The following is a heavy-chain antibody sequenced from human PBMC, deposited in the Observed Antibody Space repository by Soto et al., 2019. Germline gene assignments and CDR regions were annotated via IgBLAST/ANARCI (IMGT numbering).Heavy chain of an antibody. CDR1: GYTFTSYD. V-gene: IGHV1-8*01. CDR3: ARGWRGWLRPNAKISSKVVYYFDY. Sequence: ASVKVSCKASGYTFTSYDINWVRQATGQGLEWMGWMNPNSGNTGYAQKFQGRVTMTRNTSISTAYMELSSLRSEDTAVYYCARGWRGWLRPNAKISSKVVYYFDYWGQGTLVTVSS. CDR2: MNPNSGNT. D-gene: IGHD5-12*01. J-gene: IGHJ4*02.